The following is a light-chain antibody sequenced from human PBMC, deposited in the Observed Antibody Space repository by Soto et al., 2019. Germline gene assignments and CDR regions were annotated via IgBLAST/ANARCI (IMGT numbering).Light chain of an antibody. CDR1: ESIDNW. Sequence: DIQMTQSPSTLSASVGDTVTITCRASESIDNWLAWYQQKPGKAPKLLIFAASTLIRGVPSRFSGRGSGTELTLTISSLQVDDYATFYCQQYHTDWTFGQGTKVEIK. CDR2: AAS. CDR3: QQYHTDWT. V-gene: IGKV1-5*01. J-gene: IGKJ1*01.